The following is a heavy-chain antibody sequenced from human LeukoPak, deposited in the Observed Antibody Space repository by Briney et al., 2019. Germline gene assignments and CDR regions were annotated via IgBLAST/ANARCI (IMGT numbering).Heavy chain of an antibody. CDR1: GFTFDDYA. J-gene: IGHJ3*02. CDR2: ISWNSGSI. D-gene: IGHD3-10*01. V-gene: IGHV3-9*01. CDR3: AKDIGSSDDAFDI. Sequence: GGSLRLSCAASGFTFDDYAMHWVRQAPGKGLEWVSGISWNSGSIGYADSVKGRFTISRDNAKNSLYLQVNSLRAEDTALYYCAKDIGSSDDAFDIWGQGTMVTVSS.